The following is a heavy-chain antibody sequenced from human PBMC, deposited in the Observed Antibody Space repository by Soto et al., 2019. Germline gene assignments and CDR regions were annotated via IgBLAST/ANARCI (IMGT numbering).Heavy chain of an antibody. D-gene: IGHD3-9*01. Sequence: PLETLSLTCAVSGGSISSGGYCWSWIRQHPGKGLEWFGYIYYSGSTYYNPSLKSRVTISVDTSKNQFSLKLSSVTAADTAVYYCARADIGSPLRYFDWLSYGMDVWGQGTTLTVSS. CDR1: GGSISSGGYC. CDR3: ARADIGSPLRYFDWLSYGMDV. V-gene: IGHV4-31*11. CDR2: IYYSGST. J-gene: IGHJ6*02.